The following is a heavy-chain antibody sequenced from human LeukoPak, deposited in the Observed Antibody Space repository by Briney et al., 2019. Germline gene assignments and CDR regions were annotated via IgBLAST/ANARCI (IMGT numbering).Heavy chain of an antibody. CDR3: ARLRSLDK. J-gene: IGHJ4*02. CDR2: ISTRGSTI. D-gene: IGHD5-24*01. V-gene: IGHV3-11*04. CDR1: GFTFSDYY. Sequence: GGSLRLSCVASGFTFSDYYMSWIRRAPGKGLEWLSYISTRGSTIYYADSVKGRFTISRDNVKNSLYLEMSSLRVEDTAVYFCARLRSLDKWGQGTLVTVS.